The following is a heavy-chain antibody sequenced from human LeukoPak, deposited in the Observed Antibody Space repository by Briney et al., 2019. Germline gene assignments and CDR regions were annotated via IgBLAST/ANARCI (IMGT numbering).Heavy chain of an antibody. V-gene: IGHV3-30*18. CDR3: AKDESYDSSGYSDY. D-gene: IGHD3-22*01. CDR2: ISYDGSNK. CDR1: GFTFSSYG. J-gene: IGHJ4*02. Sequence: GGSLRLSCAASGFTFSSYGMHWVRQAPGKGLEWVAVISYDGSNKYYAGSVKGRFTISRDNSKNTLYLQMNSLRAEDTAVYYCAKDESYDSSGYSDYWGQGTLVTVSS.